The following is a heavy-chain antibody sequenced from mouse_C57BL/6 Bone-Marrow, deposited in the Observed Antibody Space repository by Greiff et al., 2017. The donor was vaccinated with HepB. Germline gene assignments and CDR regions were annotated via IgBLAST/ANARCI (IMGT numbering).Heavy chain of an antibody. CDR3: ARPLLLVYAMDY. Sequence: EVNLVESGGGLVQPGGSLKLSCAASGFTFSDYYMYWVRQTPEKRLEWVAYISNGGGSTYYPDTVKGRFTISRDNAKNTLYLQMSRLKSEDTAMYYCARPLLLVYAMDYWGQGTSVTVSS. CDR2: ISNGGGST. D-gene: IGHD1-1*01. J-gene: IGHJ4*01. V-gene: IGHV5-12*01. CDR1: GFTFSDYY.